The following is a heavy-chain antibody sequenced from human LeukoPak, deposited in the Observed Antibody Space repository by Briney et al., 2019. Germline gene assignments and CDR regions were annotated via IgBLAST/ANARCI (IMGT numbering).Heavy chain of an antibody. D-gene: IGHD5-12*01. CDR1: GYTFTGYY. CDR2: INPNNGGT. CDR3: ARDKYTGYETFDY. J-gene: IGHJ4*02. Sequence: GASVKVSCKASGYTFTGYYIHWVRQAPGQGFEWMGWINPNNGGTNYAQKFQGRVTMTRDTSISTAYMELNRLTSDDTAVYYCARDKYTGYETFDYWGQGTPVTVSS. V-gene: IGHV1-2*02.